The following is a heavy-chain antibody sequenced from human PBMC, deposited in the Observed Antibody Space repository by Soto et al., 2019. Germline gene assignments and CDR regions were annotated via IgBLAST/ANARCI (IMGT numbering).Heavy chain of an antibody. CDR2: INPNSGGT. CDR1: GYTFTGYY. CDR3: ARERYSKYYYYYGMDV. V-gene: IGHV1-2*04. Sequence: GAAVKVSCKASGYTFTGYYMHWVRQAPGQGREWMGWINPNSGGTNYAQKFQGWVTMTRDTSISTAYMELSRLRSDDTAVYYCARERYSKYYYYYGMDVWGQGTTVTVSS. J-gene: IGHJ6*02. D-gene: IGHD6-13*01.